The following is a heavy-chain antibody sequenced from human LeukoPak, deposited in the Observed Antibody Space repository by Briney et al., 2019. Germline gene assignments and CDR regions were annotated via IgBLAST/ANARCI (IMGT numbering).Heavy chain of an antibody. Sequence: GGSLRLSCSASGFTFSSYAMHWVRQAPGKGLEYVSAISSNGGSTYYADSVKGRFTISRDNSKNTLFLQLNSLRAEDSAVYYCARGGHDFNPFYWWGQGTLVTVSS. CDR3: ARGGHDFNPFYW. J-gene: IGHJ4*02. D-gene: IGHD2-21*02. CDR1: GFTFSSYA. V-gene: IGHV3-64*04. CDR2: ISSNGGST.